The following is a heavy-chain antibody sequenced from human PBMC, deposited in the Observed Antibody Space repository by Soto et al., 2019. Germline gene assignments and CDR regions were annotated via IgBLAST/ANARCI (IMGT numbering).Heavy chain of an antibody. V-gene: IGHV4-34*01. Sequence: SETLSLTCAVYGGSFSGYYWSWIRQPPGKGLEWIGEINHSGSTNYNPSLKSRVTISVDTSKNQFSLKLSSVTAADTAVYYCARPNYDFWSGYYIRGAFDIWGQGTMVTVSS. CDR1: GGSFSGYY. CDR2: INHSGST. CDR3: ARPNYDFWSGYYIRGAFDI. D-gene: IGHD3-3*01. J-gene: IGHJ3*02.